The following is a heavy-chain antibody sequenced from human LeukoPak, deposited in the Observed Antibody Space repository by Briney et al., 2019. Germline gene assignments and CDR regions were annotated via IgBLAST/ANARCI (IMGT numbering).Heavy chain of an antibody. CDR1: GFTFSSYD. D-gene: IGHD5-18*01. CDR2: IGTAGDT. J-gene: IGHJ4*02. Sequence: EGSLRLSCAASGFTFSSYDMHWVRQATGKGLEWVSAIGTAGDTYYPGSVKGRFTISRENAKNSLYLQMNSLRAGDTAVYYCARGGVSTAMVTPRPFDYWGQGTLVTVSS. CDR3: ARGGVSTAMVTPRPFDY. V-gene: IGHV3-13*04.